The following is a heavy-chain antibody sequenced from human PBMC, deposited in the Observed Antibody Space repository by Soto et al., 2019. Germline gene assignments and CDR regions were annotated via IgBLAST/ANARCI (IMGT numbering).Heavy chain of an antibody. CDR2: TYYRSKWYT. J-gene: IGHJ4*02. CDR1: GDNVSTNSAA. Sequence: SQTLSLTCAISGDNVSTNSAAWSWIRQSPSRGLEWLGRTYYRSKWYTDYAVSVKTRISINPDTSKNLFSLKLTSVTAADTAIYFCARLVYDTRLNYMYFDFWGQGALVTVSS. V-gene: IGHV6-1*01. D-gene: IGHD3-10*01. CDR3: ARLVYDTRLNYMYFDF.